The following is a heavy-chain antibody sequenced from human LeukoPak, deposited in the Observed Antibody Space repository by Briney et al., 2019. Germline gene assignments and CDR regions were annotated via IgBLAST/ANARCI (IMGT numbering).Heavy chain of an antibody. CDR2: IIPIFGTA. Sequence: SVKVSCKASGYTFTVYYMHWVRQAPGQGLEWMGRIIPIFGTANYAQKFQGRVTITTDESTSTAYMELSSLRSEDTAVYYCARDSCSGGSCYRGFDYWGQGTLVTVSS. D-gene: IGHD2-15*01. CDR3: ARDSCSGGSCYRGFDY. V-gene: IGHV1-69*05. CDR1: GYTFTVYY. J-gene: IGHJ4*02.